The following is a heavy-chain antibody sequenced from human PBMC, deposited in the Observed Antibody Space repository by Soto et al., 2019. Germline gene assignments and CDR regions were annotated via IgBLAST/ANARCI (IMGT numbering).Heavy chain of an antibody. CDR2: IYYSGST. J-gene: IGHJ4*02. CDR3: ARRGYSSGWYVDY. CDR1: GGSISSYY. V-gene: IGHV4-59*08. D-gene: IGHD6-19*01. Sequence: PSETLSLTCTVSGGSISSYYWSWIRQPPGKGLEWIGYIYYSGSTNYNPSLKSRVTISVDTSKNQFSLKLSSVTAADTAVYYCARRGYSSGWYVDYWGQGTLVTVSS.